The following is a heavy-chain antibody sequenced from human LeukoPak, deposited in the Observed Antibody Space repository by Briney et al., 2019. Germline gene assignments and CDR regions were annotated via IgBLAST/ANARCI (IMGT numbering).Heavy chain of an antibody. J-gene: IGHJ4*02. Sequence: GESLKISCKGSGYSFTSYWIGWVRQMPGKGLEWMGIIYPGDSDTRYSPSFQGQVTISADKSISTAYLQWSSLKASDTAMYYCALHTHQKDYYGSGAILDYWGQGTLVTVSS. V-gene: IGHV5-51*01. CDR3: ALHTHQKDYYGSGAILDY. D-gene: IGHD3-10*01. CDR1: GYSFTSYW. CDR2: IYPGDSDT.